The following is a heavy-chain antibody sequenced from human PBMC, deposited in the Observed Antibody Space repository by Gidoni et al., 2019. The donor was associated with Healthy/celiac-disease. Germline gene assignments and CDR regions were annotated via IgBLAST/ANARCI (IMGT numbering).Heavy chain of an antibody. CDR2: INHSGST. D-gene: IGHD6-6*01. CDR3: ARELQLVDDY. Sequence: QLQQWGARLFKPSDTLSLTFAVYGGSFIGYYWSWIRQPPGKGLEWIGEINHSGSTNYNPSLKSRVTISVDTSKNQFSLKLSSVTAADTAVYYCARELQLVDDYWGQGTLVTVSS. J-gene: IGHJ4*02. V-gene: IGHV4-34*01. CDR1: GGSFIGYY.